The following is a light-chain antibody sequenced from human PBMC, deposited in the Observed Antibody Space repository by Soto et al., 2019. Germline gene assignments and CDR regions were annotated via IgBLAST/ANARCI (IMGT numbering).Light chain of an antibody. CDR1: KRVLFSSSNKNY. CDR2: WAS. CDR3: QQYYSAPLT. Sequence: EIVMTQSPASLAVSLGERATINCKSSKRVLFSSSNKNYLSWHQQKPGQPPKLFIYWASTLESGVPHRFIGSGSVTDFSLTITSLQAEDVAVYYCQQYYSAPLTFGGGTKVDIK. V-gene: IGKV4-1*01. J-gene: IGKJ4*01.